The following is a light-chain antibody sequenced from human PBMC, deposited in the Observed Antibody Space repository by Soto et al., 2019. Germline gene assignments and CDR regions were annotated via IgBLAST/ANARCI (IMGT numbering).Light chain of an antibody. CDR1: SSDVGSSNY. J-gene: IGLJ2*01. CDR3: STHAGSNIVL. Sequence: QSALTQPPSASGSPGQSVTISCTGTSSDVGSSNYVSWYQQHPGKAPKLIIYEVTKRPSGVPDRFSGSKSGNMASLTVSGLQADDEADYHCSTHAGSNIVLFGGGTKLTVL. CDR2: EVT. V-gene: IGLV2-8*01.